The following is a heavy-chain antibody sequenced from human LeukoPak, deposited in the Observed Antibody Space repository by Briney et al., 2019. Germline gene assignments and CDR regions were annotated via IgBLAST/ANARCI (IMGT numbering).Heavy chain of an antibody. CDR2: ISGTGGST. J-gene: IGHJ6*03. V-gene: IGHV3-23*01. D-gene: IGHD3-10*01. Sequence: PGGSLRLSCAASGFTFSTYAMTWVRQAPGKGLEWVSLISGTGGSTYYADSVKGRFTISRDNSKNTLYLQMNNLRADDTALYYCARLSAYCYGSYFYYYMDVWGKATTVTVSS. CDR3: ARLSAYCYGSYFYYYMDV. CDR1: GFTFSTYA.